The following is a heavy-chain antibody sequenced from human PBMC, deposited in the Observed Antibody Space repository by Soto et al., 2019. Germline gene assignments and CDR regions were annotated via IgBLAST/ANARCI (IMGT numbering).Heavy chain of an antibody. CDR1: VFSFTDFA. CDR2: ISGTGGRT. CDR3: AKASEWLFGNWFDP. J-gene: IGHJ5*02. V-gene: IGHV3-23*01. D-gene: IGHD3-3*01. Sequence: WWSLRLSCSASVFSFTDFAMSWCRQPPGKGLEWVSSISGTGGRTHYADSVKGRFSISRDNSRNTLSLQMNSLRAEDTALYYCAKASEWLFGNWFDPWGQGTLVTVSS.